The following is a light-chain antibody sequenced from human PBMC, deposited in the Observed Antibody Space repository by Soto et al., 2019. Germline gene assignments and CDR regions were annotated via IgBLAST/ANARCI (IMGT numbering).Light chain of an antibody. V-gene: IGKV3-20*01. J-gene: IGKJ5*01. CDR3: QQYGSSPGNT. CDR2: DAS. CDR1: QRVGNNY. Sequence: EIVLTHSPGTLSLSPGERATLSCSASQRVGNNYLAWYQQKPGQAPRLLIYDASIRATGIPDRFSGSGSGTDFTLTISRLEPEDFVVYYCQQYGSSPGNTFGQGTRLEI.